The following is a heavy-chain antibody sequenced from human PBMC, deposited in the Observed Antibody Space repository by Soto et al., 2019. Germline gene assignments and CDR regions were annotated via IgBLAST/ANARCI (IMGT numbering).Heavy chain of an antibody. CDR2: IIPLLKTV. CDR3: ARDPVDLFGYMDV. J-gene: IGHJ6*02. Sequence: QEELVQSGAEVKTPGSSVNVSCKASGGTFASYSITWVRQAPGQRLEWMGEIIPLLKTVNYAQKFQGRVTITGDRSTCTVYMALSRPRSDDTAVYYCARDPVDLFGYMDVWGHGTTVTVS. V-gene: IGHV1-69*06. D-gene: IGHD6-25*01. CDR1: GGTFASYS.